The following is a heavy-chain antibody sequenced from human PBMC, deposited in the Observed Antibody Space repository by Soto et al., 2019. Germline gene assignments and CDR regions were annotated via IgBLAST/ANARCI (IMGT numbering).Heavy chain of an antibody. J-gene: IGHJ4*02. CDR1: GFIFRDYY. CDR3: ARGGKSGSHFDF. D-gene: IGHD2-15*01. V-gene: IGHV3-11*06. Sequence: QVQLVESGGGLVKPGGSLRLSCAASGFIFRDYYMNWIRQAPGKGLEWVSYIGSSTSYTNYADSVKGRFTISRDNAKNSVYLQMNSLRAEDTAVYYCARGGKSGSHFDFWGQGTLVTVSP. CDR2: IGSSTSYT.